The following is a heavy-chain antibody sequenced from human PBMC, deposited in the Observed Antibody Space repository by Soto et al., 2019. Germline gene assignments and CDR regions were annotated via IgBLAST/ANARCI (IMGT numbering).Heavy chain of an antibody. Sequence: ASVKVSCKASGYTVNGYYMHWVRQAPGQGLEWMGWINPNSGGTNYAQKFQGWVTMTRDTSISTAYMELSRLRSDDTAVYYCARALLYCSGGSCYIDYWGQGTLVTVSS. CDR3: ARALLYCSGGSCYIDY. V-gene: IGHV1-2*04. CDR2: INPNSGGT. D-gene: IGHD2-15*01. CDR1: GYTVNGYY. J-gene: IGHJ4*02.